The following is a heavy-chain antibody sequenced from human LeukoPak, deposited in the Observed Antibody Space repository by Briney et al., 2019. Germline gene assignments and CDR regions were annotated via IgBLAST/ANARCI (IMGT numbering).Heavy chain of an antibody. CDR2: ISSSSSYI. CDR3: AKPLRMEGDAFDI. D-gene: IGHD1-1*01. Sequence: GGSLRLSCAASGFTFSSYSMNWVRQAPGKGLEWVSSISSSSSYIYYADSVKGRFTISRDNAKNSLYLQMNSLRAEDTAVYYCAKPLRMEGDAFDIWGQGTMVTVSS. CDR1: GFTFSSYS. J-gene: IGHJ3*02. V-gene: IGHV3-21*04.